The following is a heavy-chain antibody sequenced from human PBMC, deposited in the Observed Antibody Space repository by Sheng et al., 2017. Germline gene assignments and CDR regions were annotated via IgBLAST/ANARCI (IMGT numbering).Heavy chain of an antibody. CDR1: GDLRQQYCLL. V-gene: IGHV4-39*07. D-gene: IGHD3-10*01. Sequence: HLQLQESGPGLVKPSETLSLTCTVSGDLRQQYCLLVGAGSASPPGKGLEWIGTIYYSGSTYYNPSLVSRVTISVDTSKNQFSLKMSSVTAADTAVYYCASLSPVKGGSGTYSYFDDVGPGNAWSPSPQ. CDR2: IYYSGST. J-gene: IGHJ4*02. CDR3: ASLSPVKGGSGTYSYFDD.